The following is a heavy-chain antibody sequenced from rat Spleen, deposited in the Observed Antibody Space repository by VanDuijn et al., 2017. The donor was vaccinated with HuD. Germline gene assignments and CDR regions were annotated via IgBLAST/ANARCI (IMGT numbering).Heavy chain of an antibody. J-gene: IGHJ2*01. Sequence: EVQLVESGGGLVQPGRSLNLSCAASGFTFSDYDMAWIRQAPTKGLEWVTTISSGGGGTHYPDSVKGRFTISRDNVKSSLYLQMDSLGSEDTATYYCTRDRILRSTGFDYWGQGVMVTVSS. D-gene: IGHD1-6*01. CDR1: GFTFSDYD. CDR2: ISSGGGGT. CDR3: TRDRILRSTGFDY. V-gene: IGHV5-20*01.